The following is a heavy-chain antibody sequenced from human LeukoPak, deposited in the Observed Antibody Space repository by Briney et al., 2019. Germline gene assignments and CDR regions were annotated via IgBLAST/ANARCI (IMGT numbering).Heavy chain of an antibody. Sequence: PGESLRLSCAASGFTFSSYAMSWVRQAPGKGLEWVSAISDNGGSTDYGYSVKGRFTISRDNSKNTLYLQMSSLRAEDTAVYYCGKGVLPLPHRAALDIWGQGTLVTVS. D-gene: IGHD1-14*01. CDR2: ISDNGGST. CDR3: GKGVLPLPHRAALDI. J-gene: IGHJ3*02. CDR1: GFTFSSYA. V-gene: IGHV3-23*01.